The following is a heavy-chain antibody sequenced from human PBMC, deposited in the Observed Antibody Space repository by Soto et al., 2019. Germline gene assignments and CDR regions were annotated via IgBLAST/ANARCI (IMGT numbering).Heavy chain of an antibody. CDR2: ISGRGGST. CDR1: GLTSGTHG. CDR3: AKDPTPRDYLFIRYFDG. D-gene: IGHD4-17*01. V-gene: IGHV3-23*01. J-gene: IGHJ4*02. Sequence: GVSLRLSCVLSGLTSGTHGMTWVRRAPGRGVAWGSTISGRGGSTHYAESVQGRCPLSRGTFGNTVFLQLNSLTAQDTAVSYCAKDPTPRDYLFIRYFDGWGQVYLVTVSS.